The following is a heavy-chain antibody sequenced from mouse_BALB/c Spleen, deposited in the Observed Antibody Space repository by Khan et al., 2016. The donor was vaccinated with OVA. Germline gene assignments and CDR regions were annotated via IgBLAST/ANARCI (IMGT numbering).Heavy chain of an antibody. D-gene: IGHD1-1*01. Sequence: QVQLQQSGAELAKPGASVKMSCKASGYMFTSYWMNWVKQRPGKGLEWIGYINPSSGFTEYSQKFKDKATLTADKSSSTAYMQLSSLTSEDSAVDYCARSGYGSLAYWGQGTLVTVSA. V-gene: IGHV1-7*01. CDR1: GYMFTSYW. CDR3: ARSGYGSLAY. CDR2: INPSSGFT. J-gene: IGHJ3*01.